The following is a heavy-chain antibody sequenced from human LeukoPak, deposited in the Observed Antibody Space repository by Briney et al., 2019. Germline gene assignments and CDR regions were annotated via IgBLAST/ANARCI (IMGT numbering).Heavy chain of an antibody. D-gene: IGHD6-6*01. J-gene: IGHJ3*02. Sequence: GGSLRLSCAASAAPGFTFSSFIMNWVRQAPGKELEWVSYISNGNSPIYYADSVKGRFTISRDNAKNSLHLQMDSLRAEDTAVYYCARGFPARRGSFDIWGQGTKVTVSS. CDR1: AAPGFTFSSFI. CDR2: ISNGNSPI. V-gene: IGHV3-48*01. CDR3: ARGFPARRGSFDI.